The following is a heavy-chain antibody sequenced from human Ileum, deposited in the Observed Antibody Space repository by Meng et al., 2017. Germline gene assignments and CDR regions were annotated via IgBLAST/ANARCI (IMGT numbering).Heavy chain of an antibody. V-gene: IGHV4-61*01. CDR3: ARSSTSPASYFFDY. D-gene: IGHD6-6*01. CDR1: GGSVSSGSYY. J-gene: IGHJ4*02. CDR2: IYYSGST. Sequence: QVQLPEAGPRLVRPSETLSLACTVSGGSVSSGSYYWSWIRQPPGKGLEWIGHIYYSGSTNYNPSLKSRVTISVDMSKNQFSLKLNSVTAADTAIYFCARSSTSPASYFFDYWGQGTLVTVSS.